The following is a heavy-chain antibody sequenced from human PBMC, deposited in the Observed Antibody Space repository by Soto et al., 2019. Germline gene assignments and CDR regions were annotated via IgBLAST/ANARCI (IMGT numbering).Heavy chain of an antibody. J-gene: IGHJ4*02. CDR2: ISYDGSNK. Sequence: QVQLVESGGGVVQPGRSLRLSCAASGFTFSSYGMHWVRQAPGKGLEWVALISYDGSNKYYADSVKGRFTISRDNSESTLYLQMNSLRAEDTAVYYCAKIGIPDYYDSSGYAYWGQGALVTVSS. D-gene: IGHD3-22*01. CDR3: AKIGIPDYYDSSGYAY. V-gene: IGHV3-30*18. CDR1: GFTFSSYG.